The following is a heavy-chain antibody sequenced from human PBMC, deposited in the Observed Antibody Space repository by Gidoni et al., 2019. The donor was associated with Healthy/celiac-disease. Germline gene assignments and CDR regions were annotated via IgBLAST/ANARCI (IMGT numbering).Heavy chain of an antibody. CDR2: INHSGST. D-gene: IGHD3-9*01. CDR3: ARGPSYDILTGPDAFDI. Sequence: QVQLQQWGAGLLKPSETLSLTCAVYGGSFSGYYWSWIRQPPGKGLEWIGEINHSGSTNYNPSLKSRVTISVDTSKNQFSLKLSSVTAADTAVYYCARGPSYDILTGPDAFDIWGQGTMVTVSS. CDR1: GGSFSGYY. J-gene: IGHJ3*02. V-gene: IGHV4-34*01.